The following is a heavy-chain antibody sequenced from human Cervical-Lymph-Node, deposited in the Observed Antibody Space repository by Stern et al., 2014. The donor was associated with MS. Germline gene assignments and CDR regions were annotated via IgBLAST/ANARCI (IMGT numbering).Heavy chain of an antibody. Sequence: SGGSLSSYAMSWVRQAPGKGLGWVSAISGSGDSTYYADSVKGRFTISRDNSKNTLYLQMNSLRADDTAVYYCAKEGILVASFDYWGQGTLVTVSS. V-gene: IGHV3-23*01. CDR3: AKEGILVASFDY. J-gene: IGHJ4*02. D-gene: IGHD6-19*01. CDR2: ISGSGDST. CDR1: GGSLSSYA.